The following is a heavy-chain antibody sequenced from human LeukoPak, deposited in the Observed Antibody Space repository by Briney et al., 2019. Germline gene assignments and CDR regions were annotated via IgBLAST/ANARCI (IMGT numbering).Heavy chain of an antibody. CDR2: INHSGST. Sequence: PSETLSLTCAVYGGSFSGYYWSWIRQPPGKGLEWIGEINHSGSTNYNPSLKSRVTISVDTSKNQFSLKLSSVTAADTAVYYCARGKQGVVGPAARKAFDIWGQGTMVTVSS. V-gene: IGHV4-34*01. D-gene: IGHD2-2*01. J-gene: IGHJ3*02. CDR1: GGSFSGYY. CDR3: ARGKQGVVGPAARKAFDI.